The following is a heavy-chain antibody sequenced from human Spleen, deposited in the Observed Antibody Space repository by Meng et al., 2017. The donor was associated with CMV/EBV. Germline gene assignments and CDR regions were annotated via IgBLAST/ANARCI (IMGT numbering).Heavy chain of an antibody. V-gene: IGHV1-69*04. D-gene: IGHD1-26*01. Sequence: GGSLRLSCAASGFTLSSYWMSWVRQAPGKGLEWMGRIIPILGITNYAQTLQGRVAITADKSTTTVYMQLTGLRSEDTAMYYCARELGIYDFWGQGTLVTVSS. CDR3: ARELGIYDF. J-gene: IGHJ4*02. CDR1: GFTLSSYW. CDR2: IIPILGIT.